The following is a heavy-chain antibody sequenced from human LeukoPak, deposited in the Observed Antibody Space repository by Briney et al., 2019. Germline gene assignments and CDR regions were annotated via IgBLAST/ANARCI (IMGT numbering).Heavy chain of an antibody. V-gene: IGHV3-20*04. CDR2: INWNGGST. CDR3: ARSSIAVYYMDV. J-gene: IGHJ6*03. Sequence: PGGSLRLSCAASGFIFSDYEMNWVRQAPGKGLEWVSGINWNGGSTGYADSVKGRFTISRDNAKNSLYLQMNSLRAEDTALYYCARSSIAVYYMDVWGKGTTVTVSS. D-gene: IGHD6-6*01. CDR1: GFIFSDYE.